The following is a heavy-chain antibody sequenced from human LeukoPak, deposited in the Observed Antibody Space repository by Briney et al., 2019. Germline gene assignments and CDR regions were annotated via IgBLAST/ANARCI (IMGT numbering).Heavy chain of an antibody. CDR1: GGSISSYY. CDR2: IYYSGST. D-gene: IGHD1-1*01. CDR3: ARRLERRRGWFDP. J-gene: IGHJ5*02. Sequence: SETLSLTCTVSGGSISSYYWSWIRQPPGKGLEWIGYIYYSGSTNYNPSLKSRVTISVDTSKNQFSLKLSSVTAADTAVYYGARRLERRRGWFDPWGQGTLVTVSS. V-gene: IGHV4-59*08.